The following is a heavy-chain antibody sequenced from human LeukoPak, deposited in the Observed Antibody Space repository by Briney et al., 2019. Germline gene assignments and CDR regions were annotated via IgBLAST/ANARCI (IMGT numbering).Heavy chain of an antibody. CDR1: GFTFSTYA. D-gene: IGHD5-12*01. V-gene: IGHV3-23*01. J-gene: IGHJ4*02. CDR3: AKDSPAKWPDLGY. CDR2: IIASGGST. Sequence: GGSLRLSCAASGFTFSTYAMTWVRQAPGKGREWVSSIIASGGSTYYADSVKGRFTISRDNSKNTLYLQMNSLRAEDTAVYYCAKDSPAKWPDLGYWGQGTLVTVSS.